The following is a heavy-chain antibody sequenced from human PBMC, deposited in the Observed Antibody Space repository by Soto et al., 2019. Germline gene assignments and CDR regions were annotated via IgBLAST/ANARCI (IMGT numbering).Heavy chain of an antibody. CDR1: GFTFSSYD. Sequence: EVQLVESGGGLVQPGGSLRLSCAASGFTFSSYDMHWVRQATGKGLEWVSAIGTAGDTYYPGSVKGRVTISRENAKNSLYLQMNSLRAEDTAVYYCARDLGGGWFDPWGQGTMVTVSS. J-gene: IGHJ5*02. V-gene: IGHV3-13*01. D-gene: IGHD3-16*01. CDR3: ARDLGGGWFDP. CDR2: IGTAGDT.